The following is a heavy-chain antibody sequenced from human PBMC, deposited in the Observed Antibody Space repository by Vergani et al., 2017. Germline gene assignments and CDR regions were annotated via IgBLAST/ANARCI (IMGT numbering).Heavy chain of an antibody. D-gene: IGHD2-21*02. CDR1: GFTFNSYA. CDR3: AKAAHIVVVTAANYFDP. CDR2: ISGGGGST. V-gene: IGHV3-23*01. J-gene: IGHJ5*02. Sequence: EVQLLESGGGLVQPGGSLRLSCAASGFTFNSYAMTWVRQAPGKGLEWVSAISGGGGSTYYADSAKGQFTISRDNSKNTLYLQMNSLRAEDTAVYYCAKAAHIVVVTAANYFDPWGQGTLVIVSS.